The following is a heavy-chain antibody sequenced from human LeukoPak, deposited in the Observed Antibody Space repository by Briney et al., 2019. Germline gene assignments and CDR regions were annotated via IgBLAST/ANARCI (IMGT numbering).Heavy chain of an antibody. D-gene: IGHD3-10*01. V-gene: IGHV1-2*02. CDR1: GYTFSDHY. Sequence: ASVKVSCKTSGYTFSDHYVQWLRQAPGQGLEWMGWINPYNGDTSSSQKFQGRVTMTMDTSIATAYLELTGLTSDDMAIYYCAREGRGSGHW. CDR2: INPYNGDT. J-gene: IGHJ1*01. CDR3: AREGRGSGH.